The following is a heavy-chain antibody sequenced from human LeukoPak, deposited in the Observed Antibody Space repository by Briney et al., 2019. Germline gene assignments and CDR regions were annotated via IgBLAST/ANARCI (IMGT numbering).Heavy chain of an antibody. CDR3: ASSGWYVNAFDI. CDR2: MNPNSGNT. J-gene: IGHJ3*02. Sequence: ASVKVSCKASGYTFTSYDINWVRQATGRGLEWMGWMNPNSGNTGYAQKFQGRVTITRNTSISTAYMELSSLRSEDTAVYYCASSGWYVNAFDIWGQGTMVTVSS. D-gene: IGHD6-19*01. CDR1: GYTFTSYD. V-gene: IGHV1-8*03.